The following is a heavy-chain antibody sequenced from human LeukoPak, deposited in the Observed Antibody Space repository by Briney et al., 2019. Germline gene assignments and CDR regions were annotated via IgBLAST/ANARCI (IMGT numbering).Heavy chain of an antibody. CDR2: IIPIFGTA. CDR3: ARSPSYGGKTHAFDI. V-gene: IGHV1-69*05. D-gene: IGHD5-18*01. Sequence: SVKVSCKASGGTFSNYAISWVRQAPGQGLEWMGGIIPIFGTANYAQKFQGRVTITTDESTSTAYMELSSLRSEDTAVYYCARSPSYGGKTHAFDIWGQGTMVTVSS. J-gene: IGHJ3*02. CDR1: GGTFSNYA.